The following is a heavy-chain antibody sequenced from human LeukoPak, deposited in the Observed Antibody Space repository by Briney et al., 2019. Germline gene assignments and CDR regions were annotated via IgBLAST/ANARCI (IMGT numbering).Heavy chain of an antibody. CDR2: MSYDGNNE. CDR1: GFTFSSYT. Sequence: GGSLRLSCAASGFTFSSYTMHWVRQTPDKGLEWVALMSYDGNNEYYADSVKGRFTISRDNSKNTLYLQMNSLRAEDTAVYYCAKEMKPWMHFDYWGQGTLVTVSS. D-gene: IGHD5-12*01. J-gene: IGHJ4*02. V-gene: IGHV3-30-3*01. CDR3: AKEMKPWMHFDY.